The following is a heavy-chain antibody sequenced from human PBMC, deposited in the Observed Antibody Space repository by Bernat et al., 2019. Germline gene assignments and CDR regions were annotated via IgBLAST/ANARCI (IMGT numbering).Heavy chain of an antibody. J-gene: IGHJ6*02. D-gene: IGHD6-19*01. CDR3: AKARKSSGWYKVYYYDGMDV. CDR2: ISYDGSNK. CDR1: GFTFISYG. V-gene: IGHV3-30*18. Sequence: QVQLVESGGGVVQPGRALRLSCAASGFTFISYGLHWVRQAPGKGMEWVAVISYDGSNKYYADSVKGRFTISRDNSKNTLYLQMNSLRAEDTAVYYCAKARKSSGWYKVYYYDGMDVWGQGTMVTVSS.